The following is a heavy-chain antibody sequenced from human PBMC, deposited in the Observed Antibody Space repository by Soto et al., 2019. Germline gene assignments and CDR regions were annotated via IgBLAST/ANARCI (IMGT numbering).Heavy chain of an antibody. Sequence: HPGGSLRLSCAASGFTFSSYAMSWVRQAPGKGLEWVSAISGSGGSTYYADSVKGRFTISRDNSKNTLYLQMNSLRAEDTAVYYCAKDLGYYDFELGWAFDIWGQGTMVTVSS. D-gene: IGHD3-3*01. V-gene: IGHV3-23*01. CDR2: ISGSGGST. CDR1: GFTFSSYA. J-gene: IGHJ3*02. CDR3: AKDLGYYDFELGWAFDI.